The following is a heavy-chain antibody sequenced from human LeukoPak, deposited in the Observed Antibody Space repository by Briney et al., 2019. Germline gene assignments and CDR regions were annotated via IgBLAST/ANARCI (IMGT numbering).Heavy chain of an antibody. CDR1: GGSISSYY. D-gene: IGHD4-17*01. V-gene: IGHV4-59*01. J-gene: IGHJ3*02. Sequence: PSETLSLTCTVSGGSISSYYWSWIRQPPGKGLEWIGYIYYSGSTNYNPSLKSRVTISVDTSKNQFSLKLSPVTAADTGVYYGARFKGNYGDYPDAFDIWGQGTMVTVSS. CDR2: IYYSGST. CDR3: ARFKGNYGDYPDAFDI.